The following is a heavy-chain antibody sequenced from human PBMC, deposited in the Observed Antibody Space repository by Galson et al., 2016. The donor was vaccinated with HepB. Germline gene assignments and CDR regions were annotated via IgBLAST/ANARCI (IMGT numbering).Heavy chain of an antibody. V-gene: IGHV3-9*01. CDR1: GFTFEDYA. CDR3: VKDYGEWLGAFDS. Sequence: SLRLSCAASGFTFEDYAIHWVRQVPGKGLEWVASINRNSVIIGYADSVKGRFTITRDNAKNSVYLQMDFVRVGDTARYHCVKDYGEWLGAFDSWGQGVLGIVSS. CDR2: INRNSVII. J-gene: IGHJ4*01. D-gene: IGHD6-19*01.